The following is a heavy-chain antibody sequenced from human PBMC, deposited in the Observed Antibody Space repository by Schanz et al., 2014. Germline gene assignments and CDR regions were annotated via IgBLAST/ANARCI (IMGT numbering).Heavy chain of an antibody. Sequence: VQLVESGGGLVKPGGSLTLSCAASGFTFSSYAMRWVRQAPGKGLEWVALSSYDVSIKDYSDSVKGRFTISRDNSKDTLYLQMNSLRDEDTAVYYCARGPSRGTYYYGMDVWGQGTTVTVSS. CDR3: ARGPSRGTYYYGMDV. D-gene: IGHD2-2*01. J-gene: IGHJ6*02. CDR2: SSYDVSIK. CDR1: GFTFSSYA. V-gene: IGHV3-30*04.